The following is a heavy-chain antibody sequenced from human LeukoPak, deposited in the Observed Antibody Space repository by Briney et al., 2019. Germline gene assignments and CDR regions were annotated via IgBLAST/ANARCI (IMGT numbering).Heavy chain of an antibody. CDR2: INHSGST. J-gene: IGHJ6*02. D-gene: IGHD3-22*01. Sequence: SETLSLTCAVYGGSFSGYYWSWIRQPPGKGLEWIGEINHSGSTNYNPSLKSRVTISVDTSKNQFSLKLSSVTAADTAVYYCARSTYYYDSSDVTTYYYYYGMDVWGQGTTVTVSS. CDR3: ARSTYYYDSSDVTTYYYYYGMDV. CDR1: GGSFSGYY. V-gene: IGHV4-34*01.